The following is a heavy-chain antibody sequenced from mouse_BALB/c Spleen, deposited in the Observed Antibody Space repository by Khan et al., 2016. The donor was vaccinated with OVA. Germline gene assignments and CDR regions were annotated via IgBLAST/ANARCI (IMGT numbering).Heavy chain of an antibody. CDR1: GFTFNNYA. J-gene: IGHJ2*01. D-gene: IGHD2-3*01. V-gene: IGHV5-9-3*01. CDR2: VSSAGSYT. CDR3: ARQGRIYDGPFDY. Sequence: EVELVESGGGLVKPGGSLKLSCAASGFTFNNYAMSWVRQTPEKRLEWVATVSSAGSYTYYPDSVKGRFTISRDNAKHTLYLQMSSLRSEDTAMYYCARQGRIYDGPFDYWGQGTTLTVSS.